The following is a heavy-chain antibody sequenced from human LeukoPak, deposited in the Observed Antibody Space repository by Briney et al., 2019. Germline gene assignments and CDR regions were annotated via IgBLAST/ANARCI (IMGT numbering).Heavy chain of an antibody. V-gene: IGHV3-23*01. Sequence: GGSLRLSCAASGFTFSSYAMSWVRQAPGKGLEWVSAISGSGGSTYYADSVKGRFTISRDNSKNTLYLQMNSLRAEDTAVYYCAKEGRGYSYGSYYFDYWGQGTLVTVSS. CDR3: AKEGRGYSYGSYYFDY. D-gene: IGHD5-18*01. CDR2: ISGSGGST. J-gene: IGHJ4*02. CDR1: GFTFSSYA.